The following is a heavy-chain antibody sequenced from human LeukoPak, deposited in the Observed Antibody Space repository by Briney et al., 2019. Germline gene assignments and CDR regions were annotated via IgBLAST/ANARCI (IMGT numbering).Heavy chain of an antibody. D-gene: IGHD3-3*01. V-gene: IGHV3-30*02. Sequence: QPGGSLRLSCAASGFTFSSYGMYWVRQAPGKGLEWVAFIRVDGSSKYYGDSVKGRFTISRDNSKNTLYLQMNSLRAEDTAIYYCARDERLLSFLKWGQGTLVTVSS. CDR2: IRVDGSSK. CDR1: GFTFSSYG. J-gene: IGHJ4*02. CDR3: ARDERLLSFLK.